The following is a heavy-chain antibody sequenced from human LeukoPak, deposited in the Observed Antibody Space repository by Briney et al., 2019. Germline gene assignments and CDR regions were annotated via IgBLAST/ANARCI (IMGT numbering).Heavy chain of an antibody. V-gene: IGHV1-2*02. J-gene: IGHJ4*02. CDR1: GYTFTGYY. CDR3: ARDLGHYFDSSVFFDY. Sequence: PLASVKVSCKASGYTFTGYYMHWVRQAPGQGLEWMGWINPNSGGTNYAQRFQGRVTMTTDTSTSTAYMELRSLRSDDTAVYYCARDLGHYFDSSVFFDYWGQGTLVTVSS. CDR2: INPNSGGT. D-gene: IGHD3-22*01.